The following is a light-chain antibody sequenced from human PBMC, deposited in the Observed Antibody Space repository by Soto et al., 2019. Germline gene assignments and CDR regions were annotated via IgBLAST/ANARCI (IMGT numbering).Light chain of an antibody. Sequence: QSALTQPASVSGSPGQSINFSCTGTSSDVVTYNLVSWYQQHPGKAPTVLIYEVTDRPSGVSNRFSGSKSGNTASLTISGLQAEDEAEYYCSSYTNINTRACVFGTGTKLTVL. V-gene: IGLV2-14*02. CDR2: EVT. CDR1: SSDVVTYNL. J-gene: IGLJ1*01. CDR3: SSYTNINTRACV.